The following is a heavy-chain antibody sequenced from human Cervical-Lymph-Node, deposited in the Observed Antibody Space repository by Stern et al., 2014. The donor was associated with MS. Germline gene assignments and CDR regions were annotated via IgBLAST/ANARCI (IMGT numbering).Heavy chain of an antibody. Sequence: QLVQSGAEVKKPGASVKVSCKTSGYIFTGYYIHWVRQAPGPGLEWMAWINPNTGGTKYAQKFQGRVTMSRDTSISTAYVELSSLTSDDTAVYYCARDQRGITIFGVVTDYYYLGMDVWGQGTTVTVSS. D-gene: IGHD3-3*01. CDR3: ARDQRGITIFGVVTDYYYLGMDV. V-gene: IGHV1-2*02. CDR2: INPNTGGT. CDR1: GYIFTGYY. J-gene: IGHJ6*02.